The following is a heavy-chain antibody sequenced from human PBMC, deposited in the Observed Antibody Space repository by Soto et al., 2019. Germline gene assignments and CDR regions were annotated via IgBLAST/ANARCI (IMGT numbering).Heavy chain of an antibody. Sequence: VGSLRLSCAASGFTFSSYWMSWVRQAPGKGLEWVANIKQDGSEKYYVDSVKGRFTISRDNAKNSLYLQMNSLRAEDTAVYYCARVNYDFWSGYYRSGYGAFDIWGQGTMVTVSS. J-gene: IGHJ3*02. CDR2: IKQDGSEK. CDR3: ARVNYDFWSGYYRSGYGAFDI. D-gene: IGHD3-3*01. V-gene: IGHV3-7*01. CDR1: GFTFSSYW.